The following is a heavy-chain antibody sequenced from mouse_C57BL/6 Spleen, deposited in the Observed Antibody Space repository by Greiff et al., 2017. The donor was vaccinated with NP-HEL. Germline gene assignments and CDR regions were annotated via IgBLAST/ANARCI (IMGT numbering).Heavy chain of an antibody. CDR3: ATLRRDAMDY. CDR1: GYAFSSSW. CDR2: IYPGDGDT. V-gene: IGHV1-82*01. D-gene: IGHD2-12*01. J-gene: IGHJ4*01. Sequence: VQLQQSGPELVKPGASVKISCKASGYAFSSSWMNWVKQRPGKGLEWIGRIYPGDGDTNYNGKFKGKATLTADKSSSTAYMHLSSLAFEDSAVYFCATLRRDAMDYWGQGTSVTVSS.